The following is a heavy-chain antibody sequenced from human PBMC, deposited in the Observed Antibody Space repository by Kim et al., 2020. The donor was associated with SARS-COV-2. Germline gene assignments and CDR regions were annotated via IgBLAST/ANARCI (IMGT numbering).Heavy chain of an antibody. Sequence: GGSLRLSCAASGFTFSDYYMSWIRQAPGKGLEWVSYISSSSSYTNYADSVKGRFTISRDNAKNSLYLQMNSLRAEDTAVYYCARVLYGSGSYYNFSVWFDPWGQGTLVTVSS. D-gene: IGHD3-10*01. J-gene: IGHJ5*02. CDR1: GFTFSDYY. V-gene: IGHV3-11*05. CDR3: ARVLYGSGSYYNFSVWFDP. CDR2: ISSSSSYT.